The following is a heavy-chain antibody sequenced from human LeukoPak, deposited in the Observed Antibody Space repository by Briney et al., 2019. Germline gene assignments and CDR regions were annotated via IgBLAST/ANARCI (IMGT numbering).Heavy chain of an antibody. Sequence: PGGSLRLSCAASGFTFSSYEMNWVRQAPGKGLEWVSYISSSGITIYYADSVKGRFTISRDNAKNSLYLQMNSLRAEDTAVYYCARDAGYYDFWSGYSNWFDPWGQGTLVTVSS. CDR3: ARDAGYYDFWSGYSNWFDP. CDR2: ISSSGITI. J-gene: IGHJ5*02. D-gene: IGHD3-3*01. CDR1: GFTFSSYE. V-gene: IGHV3-48*03.